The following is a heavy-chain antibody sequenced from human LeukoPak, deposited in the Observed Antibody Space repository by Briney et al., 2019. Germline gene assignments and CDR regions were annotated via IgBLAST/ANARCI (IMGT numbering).Heavy chain of an antibody. CDR2: IYYSGNT. D-gene: IGHD6-19*01. J-gene: IGHJ6*03. CDR3: ARLKGYSSGWYPSYYYMDV. CDR1: GGPISSSY. Sequence: SETLSLTCTVSGGPISSSYWSWIRQPPGKGLEWIGFIYYSGNTNYNPSLKSRVIISVDTSKNQFSLKLSSVTAADTAVYYCARLKGYSSGWYPSYYYMDVWGKGTTVTVSS. V-gene: IGHV4-59*08.